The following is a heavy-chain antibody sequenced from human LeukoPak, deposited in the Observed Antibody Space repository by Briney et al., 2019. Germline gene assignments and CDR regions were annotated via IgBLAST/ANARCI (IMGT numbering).Heavy chain of an antibody. V-gene: IGHV3-48*03. D-gene: IGHD3-10*01. CDR3: ARDYASDY. J-gene: IGHJ4*02. CDR1: VFTYRRYE. CDR2: ISRSGDTI. Sequence: PGGSLRRSPAARVFTYRRYEMNWVHQAPGKGLECVSYISRSGDTIYFAASVKGRFTISRDNAKNSLYLQMSSLRAEDTAVYYCARDYASDYWGQGTLVTVSS.